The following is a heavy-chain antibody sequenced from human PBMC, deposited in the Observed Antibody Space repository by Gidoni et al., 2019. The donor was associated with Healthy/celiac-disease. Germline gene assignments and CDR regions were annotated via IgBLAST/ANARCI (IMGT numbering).Heavy chain of an antibody. CDR3: ARGGVVVAGPFDY. J-gene: IGHJ4*02. CDR2: IKPSGGST. CDR1: GYTFTSYY. Sequence: QVQLVQSGAEVKKPGASVKVSCKASGYTFTSYYMPWVRQAPAQGLEWMGIIKPSGGSTSYAQKFQGRVTMTRDTSTSTVYMELSSLRSEDTAVYYCARGGVVVAGPFDYWGQGTLVTVSA. D-gene: IGHD2-2*01. V-gene: IGHV1-46*01.